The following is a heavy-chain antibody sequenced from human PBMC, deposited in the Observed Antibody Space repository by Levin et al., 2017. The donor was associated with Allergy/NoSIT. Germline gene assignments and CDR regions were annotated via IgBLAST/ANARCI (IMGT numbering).Heavy chain of an antibody. D-gene: IGHD6-19*01. CDR2: IFSGGST. CDR3: ARGRYSSGWYNYAFDL. J-gene: IGHJ3*01. Sequence: GESLKISCAASGFTISTNYMSWVRQAPGKGLEWVSVIFSGGSTYYTDSVKGRFTISRDNSKNTLYLQMNSLRADDTAGYYCARGRYSSGWYNYAFDLWGQGTMVTVSS. V-gene: IGHV3-53*01. CDR1: GFTISTNY.